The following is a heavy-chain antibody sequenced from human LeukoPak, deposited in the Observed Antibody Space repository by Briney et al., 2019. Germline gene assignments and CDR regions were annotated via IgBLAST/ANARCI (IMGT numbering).Heavy chain of an antibody. CDR2: IYSGGST. CDR3: ARGSDTAMVTLDY. J-gene: IGHJ4*02. V-gene: IGHV3-66*01. D-gene: IGHD5-18*01. CDR1: GFTFSSYA. Sequence: GGSLRLSCAASGFTFSSYAMSWVRQAPGKGLEWVSVIYSGGSTYYADSVKGRFTISRDNSKNTLYLQMNSLRAEDTAVYYCARGSDTAMVTLDYWGQGTLVTVSS.